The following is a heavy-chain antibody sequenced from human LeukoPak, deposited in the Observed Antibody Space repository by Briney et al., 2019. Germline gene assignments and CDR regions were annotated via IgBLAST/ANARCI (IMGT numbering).Heavy chain of an antibody. J-gene: IGHJ4*02. D-gene: IGHD3-9*01. CDR2: INHSGST. Sequence: SETLSLTCAVYGGSFSGYYWSWIRQTPGKGLEWIGEINHSGSTNYNPSLKSRVTISVDTSKNQFSLKLSSVTAADTAVYYCARLGLRYFDFDYWGQGTLVTVSS. CDR3: ARLGLRYFDFDY. V-gene: IGHV4-34*01. CDR1: GGSFSGYY.